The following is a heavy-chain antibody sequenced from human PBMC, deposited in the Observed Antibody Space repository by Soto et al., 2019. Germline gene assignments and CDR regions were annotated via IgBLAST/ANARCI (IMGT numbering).Heavy chain of an antibody. J-gene: IGHJ4*02. CDR3: AKEAEENENVPIPGDN. CDR1: GFSFRNYD. V-gene: IGHV3-23*01. CDR2: LSGSGTMR. D-gene: IGHD1-1*01. Sequence: EVQLLESGGGLVQPGGSLRLSCAASGFSFRNYDMTWVRQAPGKGLEWVSGLSGSGTMRYYADSVRGRFIISRDNAKNTLFLQMDNLRVEDSAVYYCAKEAEENENVPIPGDNWGQGTPVTVSS.